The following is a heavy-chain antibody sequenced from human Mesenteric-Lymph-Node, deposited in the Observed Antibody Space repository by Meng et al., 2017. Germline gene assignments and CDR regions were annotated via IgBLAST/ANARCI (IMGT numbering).Heavy chain of an antibody. J-gene: IGHJ3*02. CDR2: VHSTGRT. V-gene: IGHV4-59*01. CDR1: GGSIESNF. Sequence: SETLSLTCAVSGGSIESNFWSWIRQPPGNGLEWIGYVHSTGRTNSNPSLKSRVTISVDTSKNQFSLKLSSVTAADTAVYYCAREGYDILTGYYTDAFDIWGQGTMVTVSS. CDR3: AREGYDILTGYYTDAFDI. D-gene: IGHD3-9*01.